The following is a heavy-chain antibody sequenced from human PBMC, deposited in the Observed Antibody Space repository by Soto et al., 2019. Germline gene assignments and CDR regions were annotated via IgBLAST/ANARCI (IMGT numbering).Heavy chain of an antibody. Sequence: QVQLVQSGAEVKKPGSSVKVSCKASGGTFSRYSITWVRQAPGHGLEWIGWIIPIFGIASYAQKFQGRVTITADESTSTAYMELSSLRSDDTAVYYCAREDRDRETGLVPAAIDGMDLWGQGTTVTVSS. D-gene: IGHD2-2*01. CDR2: IIPIFGIA. V-gene: IGHV1-69*08. J-gene: IGHJ6*02. CDR1: GGTFSRYS. CDR3: AREDRDRETGLVPAAIDGMDL.